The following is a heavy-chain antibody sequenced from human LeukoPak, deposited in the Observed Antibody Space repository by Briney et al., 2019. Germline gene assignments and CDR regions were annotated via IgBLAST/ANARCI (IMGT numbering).Heavy chain of an antibody. J-gene: IGHJ4*02. Sequence: GGSLRLSCAASGFTFSSCGMNWFRQAPGRGLEWVSYIRSSNSTIYYADSVKGRFTISRDNAKNSLYLQMNSLRAEDTAVYYCARDPSAFVGGNPDYWGQGTLVTVSS. V-gene: IGHV3-48*01. CDR1: GFTFSSCG. D-gene: IGHD4-23*01. CDR3: ARDPSAFVGGNPDY. CDR2: IRSSNSTI.